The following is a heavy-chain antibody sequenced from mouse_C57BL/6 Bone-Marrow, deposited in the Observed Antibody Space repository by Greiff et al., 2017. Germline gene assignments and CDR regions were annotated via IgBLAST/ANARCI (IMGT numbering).Heavy chain of an antibody. CDR1: GYTFTSYG. J-gene: IGHJ2*01. D-gene: IGHD2-14*01. V-gene: IGHV1-81*01. CDR2: IYPRSGNT. Sequence: QVQLQQSGAELARPGASVKLSCTASGYTFTSYGISWVQQRPGQGLEWIGEIYPRSGNTYYNEKFKGKATLTADKSSSTAYMELRSLTSGDSAVYSCAREGAYRKYYLDYWGQGTTLTVSS. CDR3: AREGAYRKYYLDY.